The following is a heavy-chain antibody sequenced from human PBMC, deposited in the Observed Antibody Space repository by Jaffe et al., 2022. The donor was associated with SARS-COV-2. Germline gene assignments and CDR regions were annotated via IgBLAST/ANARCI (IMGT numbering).Heavy chain of an antibody. Sequence: QVQLVESGGGVVQPGRSLRLSCAASGFTFSSYGMHWVRQAPGKGLEWVAVISYDGSNKYYADSVKGRFTISRDNSKNTLYLQMNSLRAEDTAVYYCAKDQAVVVVAATPSCLDYWGQGTLVTVSS. CDR2: ISYDGSNK. V-gene: IGHV3-30*18. D-gene: IGHD2-15*01. J-gene: IGHJ4*02. CDR1: GFTFSSYG. CDR3: AKDQAVVVVAATPSCLDY.